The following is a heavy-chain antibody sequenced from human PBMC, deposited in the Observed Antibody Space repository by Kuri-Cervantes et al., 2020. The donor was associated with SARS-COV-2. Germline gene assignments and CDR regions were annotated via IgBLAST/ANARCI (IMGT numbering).Heavy chain of an antibody. CDR1: GYTFTSYD. CDR3: AQLQFGDYYDSSGYPDALDI. D-gene: IGHD3-22*01. Sequence: ASVKVSCKASGYTFTSYDVNWVRQATGQGLEWMGWINPNSGTTDYAPKFQGRITMTRDTSISTAYMELSSLRSEDTAVYFCAQLQFGDYYDSSGYPDALDIWGQGTMVTVSS. V-gene: IGHV1-8*01. J-gene: IGHJ3*02. CDR2: INPNSGTT.